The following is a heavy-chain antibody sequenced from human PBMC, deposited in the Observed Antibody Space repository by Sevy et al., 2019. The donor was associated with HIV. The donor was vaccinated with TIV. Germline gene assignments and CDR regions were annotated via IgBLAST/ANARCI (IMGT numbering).Heavy chain of an antibody. CDR2: INPNSGGT. V-gene: IGHV1-2*06. Sequence: ASVKVSCKASGYTFTGYYMHWVRQAPGHGLEWMGRINPNSGGTNYAQKFQGRVTMTRDTSISTAYMELSRLRSDDTAVYYCARVAGDTAMAHYWGQGTLVTVSS. J-gene: IGHJ4*02. CDR1: GYTFTGYY. D-gene: IGHD5-18*01. CDR3: ARVAGDTAMAHY.